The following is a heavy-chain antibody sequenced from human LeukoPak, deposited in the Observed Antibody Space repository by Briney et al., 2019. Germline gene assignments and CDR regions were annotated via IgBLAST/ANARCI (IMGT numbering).Heavy chain of an antibody. Sequence: SETLSLTCTVSGSSISSGGYYWFWLRQPPGKGLEWIGYICYTGSTYYNPSLKSRVFMSVDTSKNQFSLSLTSVTAADTAVYYCANHCSGGTCYRYYFDHWGQGMLVTVSS. V-gene: IGHV4-31*03. CDR1: GSSISSGGYY. CDR2: ICYTGST. J-gene: IGHJ4*02. D-gene: IGHD2-15*01. CDR3: ANHCSGGTCYRYYFDH.